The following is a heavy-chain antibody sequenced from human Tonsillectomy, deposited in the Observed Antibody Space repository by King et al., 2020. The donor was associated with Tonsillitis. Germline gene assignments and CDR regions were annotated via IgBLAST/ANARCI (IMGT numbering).Heavy chain of an antibody. J-gene: IGHJ3*02. V-gene: IGHV3-30*02. CDR3: AKDRCVSCFGFDI. CDR2: IRSDGSTT. Sequence: HVQLVESGGGVVQPGGSLRLSCAASGFTFSSYGMHWVRQAPGKGLEGVTFIRSDGSTTTYADSVKGRFTISRDNSKNTLHLQVNSLRVEDTAVYYCAKDRCVSCFGFDIWGQGTRVTVSS. CDR1: GFTFSSYG. D-gene: IGHD2-21*01.